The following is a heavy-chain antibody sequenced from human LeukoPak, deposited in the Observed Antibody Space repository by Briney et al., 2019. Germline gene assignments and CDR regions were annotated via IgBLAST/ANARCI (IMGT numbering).Heavy chain of an antibody. D-gene: IGHD3-22*01. J-gene: IGHJ6*02. CDR2: ISSSGSTI. CDR1: GFTFSSYG. V-gene: IGHV3-48*04. CDR3: ARDSYYYDSSGYLKIYGMDV. Sequence: QPGGSLRLSCAASGFTFSSYGMHWVRQAPGKGLEWVSYISSSGSTIYYADSVKGRFTISRDNAKNSLYLQMNSLRAEDTAVYYCARDSYYYDSSGYLKIYGMDVWGRGTTVTVSS.